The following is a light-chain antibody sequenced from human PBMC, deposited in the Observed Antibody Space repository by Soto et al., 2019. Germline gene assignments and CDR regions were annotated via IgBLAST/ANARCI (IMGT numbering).Light chain of an antibody. CDR2: DVS. V-gene: IGLV2-14*03. J-gene: IGLJ1*01. Sequence: QSAPTQPASVSGSPGQSITISCTGTSSDVGGNKYVSWYQHYPGKAPKLMICDVSNRPSGVSNRFSGSKSGNTASLTISGLQAEDEADYYCSAFTGTTYVFGTGTKLTVL. CDR3: SAFTGTTYV. CDR1: SSDVGGNKY.